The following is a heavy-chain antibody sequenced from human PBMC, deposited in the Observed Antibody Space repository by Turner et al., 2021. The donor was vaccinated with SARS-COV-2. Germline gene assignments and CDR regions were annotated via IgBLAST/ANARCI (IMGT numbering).Heavy chain of an antibody. CDR1: GGSISSKS. Sequence: QVQLQESGPGLVRPSETLSLTCTVSGGSISSKSWSWIRQPPGKGLEWIGSIYYSGSTYYNPSLKSRVTISVDTSKNQFSLRLDSVTAADTAVYYCARHVIVPEAGNWFDPWGQGILVSVSS. V-gene: IGHV4-39*01. J-gene: IGHJ5*02. CDR2: IYYSGST. CDR3: ARHVIVPEAGNWFDP. D-gene: IGHD1-26*01.